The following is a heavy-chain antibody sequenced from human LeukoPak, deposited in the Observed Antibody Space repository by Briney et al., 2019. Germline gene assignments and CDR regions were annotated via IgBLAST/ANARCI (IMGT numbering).Heavy chain of an antibody. Sequence: SETLSLACTVSGGSISSYYWSWIRQPAGKGLEWIGRIYTSGSTNFNPSLKSRVTMSVETSKKQFSLKRITVTAADTDMYYWARDNGTLGYWGQGTLVTVSS. D-gene: IGHD2-8*01. V-gene: IGHV4-4*07. CDR1: GGSISSYY. J-gene: IGHJ4*02. CDR3: ARDNGTLGY. CDR2: IYTSGST.